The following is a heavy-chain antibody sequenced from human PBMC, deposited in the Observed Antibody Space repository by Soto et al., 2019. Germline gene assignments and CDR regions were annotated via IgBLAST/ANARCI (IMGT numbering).Heavy chain of an antibody. V-gene: IGHV1-8*01. J-gene: IGHJ6*02. CDR2: MNPNSGNT. Sequence: ASVKVSCKASGYTFTSYDINWVRQATGQGLEWMGWMNPNSGNTGYAQKFQGRVTMTRNTSISTAYMELSSLRSEDTAVYYCAKRPRLDKDGDVMDVWGQGTTVTVSS. D-gene: IGHD5-12*01. CDR3: AKRPRLDKDGDVMDV. CDR1: GYTFTSYD.